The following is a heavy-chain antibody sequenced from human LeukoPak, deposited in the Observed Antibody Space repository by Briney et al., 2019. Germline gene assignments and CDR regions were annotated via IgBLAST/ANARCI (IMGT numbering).Heavy chain of an antibody. CDR2: IYHSGST. CDR3: ARRPGYSSSWQPPDGAFDI. V-gene: IGHV4-30-2*01. D-gene: IGHD6-13*01. Sequence: SETLSLTCTVSGGSISSGGYYWSWIRQPPGKGLGWIGYIYHSGSTYYNPSLKSRVTISVDMSENQFSLKLSSVTAADTALYYCARRPGYSSSWQPPDGAFDIWGQGTMVTVSS. J-gene: IGHJ3*02. CDR1: GGSISSGGYY.